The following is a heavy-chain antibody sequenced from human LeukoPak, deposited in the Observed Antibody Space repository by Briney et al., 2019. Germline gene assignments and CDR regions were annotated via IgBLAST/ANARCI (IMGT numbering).Heavy chain of an antibody. CDR1: GFTFSSYG. D-gene: IGHD2-15*01. V-gene: IGHV3-33*01. Sequence: AGGSLRLSCAASGFTFSSYGMHWVRQAPGKGLEWVAVMWYDGSNKYYADSVKGRFTISRDNSKNTLYLQMNSLRAEDTAVYYCARAVVYCSGGSCYLCGMDVWGQGTTVTVSS. CDR3: ARAVVYCSGGSCYLCGMDV. CDR2: MWYDGSNK. J-gene: IGHJ6*02.